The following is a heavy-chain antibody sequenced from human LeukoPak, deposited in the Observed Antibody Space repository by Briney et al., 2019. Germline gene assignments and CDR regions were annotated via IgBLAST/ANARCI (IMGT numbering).Heavy chain of an antibody. D-gene: IGHD3-10*01. Sequence: SETLSLTCTVSGAYINNSFWSWFRKPPGKGLEWIGVIYTSGSAKYNPSRTSRVTISVDTSKKQFSMKLSSVCAADPAVYYCARQGGSGSFYNSIYFYFYYVDVWGKGTTVTVSS. CDR3: ARQGGSGSFYNSIYFYFYYVDV. CDR1: GAYINNSF. V-gene: IGHV4-4*09. J-gene: IGHJ6*03. CDR2: IYTSGSA.